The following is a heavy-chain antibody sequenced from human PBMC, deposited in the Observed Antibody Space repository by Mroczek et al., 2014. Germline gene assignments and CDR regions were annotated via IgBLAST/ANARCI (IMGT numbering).Heavy chain of an antibody. CDR2: ISYDGSNK. CDR3: ATAPLPFHWYFDL. J-gene: IGHJ2*01. Sequence: QVQLVQSGGGVVQPGRSLRLSCAASGFTFSSYAMHWVRQAPGKGLEWVAVISYDGSNKYYADSVKGRFTISRDNSKNTLYLQMNSLRAEDTAVYYCATAPLPFHWYFDLWGRGTLVTVFS. CDR1: GFTFSSYA. D-gene: IGHD3-3*02. V-gene: IGHV3-30-3*01.